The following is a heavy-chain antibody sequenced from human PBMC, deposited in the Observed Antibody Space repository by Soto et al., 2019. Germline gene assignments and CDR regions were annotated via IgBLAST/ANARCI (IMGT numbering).Heavy chain of an antibody. J-gene: IGHJ4*02. CDR3: ARGPPSTMIVCGLDY. V-gene: IGHV1-18*04. D-gene: IGHD3-22*01. Sequence: QVQLVQSGAEVKKPGASVKVSCKASGYTFTSYGISWVRQAPGQGLEWMGWISAYNGNTNYAQKLKGRVTMTTDTSTNTAYMELRSLRSDDTAVYYCARGPPSTMIVCGLDYWGQGTLVTVSS. CDR2: ISAYNGNT. CDR1: GYTFTSYG.